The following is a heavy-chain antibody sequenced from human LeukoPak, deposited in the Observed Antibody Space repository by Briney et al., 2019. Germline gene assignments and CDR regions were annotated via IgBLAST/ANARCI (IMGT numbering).Heavy chain of an antibody. D-gene: IGHD3-22*01. CDR3: ARNYDSSGYYYYYYYYYMDV. CDR1: GFTFSSYW. CDR2: IKQDGSEK. Sequence: PGGSLRLSCAASGFTFSSYWMSWVRQAPGKGLEWVANIKQDGSEKYYVDSVKGRFTISRANAKNSLYLQMNSLRAEDTAVYYCARNYDSSGYYYYYYYYYMDVWGKGTTVTVSS. J-gene: IGHJ6*03. V-gene: IGHV3-7*01.